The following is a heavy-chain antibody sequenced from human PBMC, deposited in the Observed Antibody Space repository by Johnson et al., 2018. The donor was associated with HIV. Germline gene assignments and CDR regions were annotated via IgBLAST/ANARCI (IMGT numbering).Heavy chain of an antibody. J-gene: IGHJ3*02. CDR1: GFTFSNAW. CDR2: LKSRADGGTT. V-gene: IGHV3-15*01. Sequence: VQLVESGGGVVQPGGSLRLSCAGSGFTFSNAWMNWVRQAPGKGLEWVGRLKSRADGGTTDYAVSVKDRFTILRDDKKNTLYLQMSSLRTEDAGVYYCTTEGDAFDIWGQGTMVTVSS. CDR3: TTEGDAFDI.